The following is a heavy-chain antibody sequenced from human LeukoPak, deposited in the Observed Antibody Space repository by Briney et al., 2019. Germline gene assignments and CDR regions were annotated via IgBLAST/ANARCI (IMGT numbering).Heavy chain of an antibody. Sequence: PSETLSLTCAVYGGSFSGYYWSWLRQPPGKGLEWIGEINHSGSTNYNPSLKSRVTISVDTSKNQFSLKLSSVTAADTAVYYCARDRYCSGGSCYTFDYWGQGTLVTVSS. V-gene: IGHV4-34*01. J-gene: IGHJ4*02. CDR1: GGSFSGYY. CDR3: ARDRYCSGGSCYTFDY. CDR2: INHSGST. D-gene: IGHD2-15*01.